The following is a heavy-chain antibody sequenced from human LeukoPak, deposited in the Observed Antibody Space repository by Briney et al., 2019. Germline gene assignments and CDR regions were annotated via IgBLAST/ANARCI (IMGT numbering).Heavy chain of an antibody. J-gene: IGHJ6*02. V-gene: IGHV2-5*02. CDR3: ARIHNWPWLIHFYYAMDV. Sequence: SGPTLVNPTQTLTLTCTFSGFSLSTSGVAVGWIRQPPGKALEWLGLIYWDDDKRYSPSLKSALTITKDTSKNQVVLTMTNMDPVDTGRYYCARIHNWPWLIHFYYAMDVWGQGTTVTVSS. CDR2: IYWDDDK. D-gene: IGHD6-19*01. CDR1: GFSLSTSGVA.